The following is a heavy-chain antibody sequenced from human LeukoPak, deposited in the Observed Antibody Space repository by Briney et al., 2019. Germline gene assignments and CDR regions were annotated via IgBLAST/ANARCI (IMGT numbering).Heavy chain of an antibody. V-gene: IGHV3-30*02. J-gene: IGHJ4*02. CDR2: IQYDDSEK. D-gene: IGHD2-15*01. Sequence: PGGSLRLSCAASAFTFTFSTSGMHWVRQAPGKGLEWVAFIQYDDSEKYYADSVRGRCTISRDNSKNTVYLQMNSLSAEDTAEYYCAKGETEGGGLAHAYWGQGTLVTVSS. CDR3: AKGETEGGGLAHAY. CDR1: AFTFTFSTSG.